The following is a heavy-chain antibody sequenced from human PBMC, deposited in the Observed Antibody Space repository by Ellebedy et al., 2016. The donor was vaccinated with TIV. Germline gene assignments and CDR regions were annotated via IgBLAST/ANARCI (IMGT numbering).Heavy chain of an antibody. CDR3: AKAPSAAMGPIDY. CDR1: GLTFSSHA. D-gene: IGHD5-18*01. V-gene: IGHV3-23*01. CDR2: ITESGGNT. J-gene: IGHJ4*02. Sequence: GESLKISCAASGLTFSSHAMSWVRQAPGKGLEWVSSITESGGNTYYADSVKGRFTISRDNSKNTLYLQMDSLRADDTAAYYCAKAPSAAMGPIDYWGQGTLLAVSS.